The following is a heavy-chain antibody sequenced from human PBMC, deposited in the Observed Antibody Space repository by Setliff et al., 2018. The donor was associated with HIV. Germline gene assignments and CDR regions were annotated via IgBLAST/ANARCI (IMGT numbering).Heavy chain of an antibody. V-gene: IGHV4-4*07. J-gene: IGHJ2*01. D-gene: IGHD5-12*01. CDR2: IYTSGST. CDR1: GDSISSYY. CDR3: ARPSTGGGYNYWYFDL. Sequence: SETLSLTCIVSGDSISSYYWSWIRQPAGKGLEWIGRIYTSGSTNYSPPLESRVTISVDTSKNQFSLKLSSVTAADTAVYHCARPSTGGGYNYWYFDLWGRGTLVTVSS.